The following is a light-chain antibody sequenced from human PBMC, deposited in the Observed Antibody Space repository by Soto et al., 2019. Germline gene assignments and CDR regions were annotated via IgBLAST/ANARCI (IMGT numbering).Light chain of an antibody. J-gene: IGLJ2*01. V-gene: IGLV2-11*01. CDR3: CSYAGSYTLV. CDR1: SSDVGGYNY. CDR2: DVT. Sequence: QSALTQPRSVSGSPGQSVTISCTGTSSDVGGYNYVSWYQQLPDKAPKLMIYDVTKRPSGVPDRFSGSKSGNTASLTISGLQAEDEADYYCCSYAGSYTLVFGGGTKLTVL.